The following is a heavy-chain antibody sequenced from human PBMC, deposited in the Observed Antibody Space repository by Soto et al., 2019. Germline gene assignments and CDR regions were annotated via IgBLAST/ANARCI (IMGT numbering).Heavy chain of an antibody. CDR1: GFTFSRFG. J-gene: IGHJ4*02. Sequence: PGGSLRLSCAASGFTFSRFGMHWVRQAPGKGLEWVAVISDDGINRYYVDSVKGRFTISRDNSRNSLYLQMNSLRAEDTALYYCAKSYSSNWYDYFDYWGRGTMVTVSS. CDR3: AKSYSSNWYDYFDY. CDR2: ISDDGINR. V-gene: IGHV3-30*18. D-gene: IGHD6-13*01.